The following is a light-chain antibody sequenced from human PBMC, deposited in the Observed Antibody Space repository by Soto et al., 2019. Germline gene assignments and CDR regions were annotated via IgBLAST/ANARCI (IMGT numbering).Light chain of an antibody. Sequence: IQLTQFPSSLSASVGDSVTITCRATQGISSFLAWYQQKPGKAPKLLIYVASSLQSGAPSRFSGSGSGTEFTLTISSLQPDDFATYYCQQYKTFWTFGQGTTVDIK. CDR1: QGISSF. V-gene: IGKV1-9*01. CDR3: QQYKTFWT. CDR2: VAS. J-gene: IGKJ1*01.